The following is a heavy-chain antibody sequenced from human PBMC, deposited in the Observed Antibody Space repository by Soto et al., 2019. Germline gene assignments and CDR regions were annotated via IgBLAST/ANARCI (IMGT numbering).Heavy chain of an antibody. D-gene: IGHD6-13*01. V-gene: IGHV3-11*06. J-gene: IGHJ4*02. CDR2: IVSGSDYT. CDR1: GFTFSDYY. Sequence: PGGSLRLSCAASGFTFSDYYMSWIRQAPGKGLEWVSYIVSGSDYTNYADSVRGRFTISRDNAKNSLFLEMNSLRPDDTAVYYCARLRASTWYLGGYLDYWGLGTLVTVSS. CDR3: ARLRASTWYLGGYLDY.